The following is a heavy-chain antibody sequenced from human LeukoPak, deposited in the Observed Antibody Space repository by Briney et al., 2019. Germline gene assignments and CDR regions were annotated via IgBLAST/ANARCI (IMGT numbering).Heavy chain of an antibody. CDR1: GFIFRNYA. CDR3: AKWGDFDILTGYYVPDF. CDR2: TTGSGDIT. Sequence: PGASLRLSCAASGFIFRNYAMSWVRQAPGKRLEWVSATTGSGDITYYADSVKGRFPISRDNSKNTLYVEMNTLRAEDTTVYYCAKWGDFDILTGYYVPDFWGQGSLVTVSS. J-gene: IGHJ4*02. V-gene: IGHV3-23*01. D-gene: IGHD3-9*01.